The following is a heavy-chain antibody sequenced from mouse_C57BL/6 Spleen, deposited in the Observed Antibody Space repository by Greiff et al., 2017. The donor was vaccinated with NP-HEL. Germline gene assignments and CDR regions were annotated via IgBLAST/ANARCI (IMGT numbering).Heavy chain of an antibody. D-gene: IGHD1-1*01. CDR3: ARAVFITTVVAPFDY. J-gene: IGHJ2*01. CDR1: GFTFSSYA. Sequence: EVHLVESGGGLVKPGGSLKLSCAASGFTFSSYAMSWVRQTPEKRLEWVATISDGGSYTYYPDNVKGRFTISRDNAKNNLYLQMSHLKSEDTAMYYCARAVFITTVVAPFDYWGQGTTLTVSS. CDR2: ISDGGSYT. V-gene: IGHV5-4*01.